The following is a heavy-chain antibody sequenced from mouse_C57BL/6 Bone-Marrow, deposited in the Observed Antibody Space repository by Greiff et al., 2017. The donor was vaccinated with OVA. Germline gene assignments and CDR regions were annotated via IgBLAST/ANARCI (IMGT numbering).Heavy chain of an antibody. Sequence: QVQLQQSGPELVKPGASVKISCKASGYAFSSSWMNWVKQRPGKGLEWIGRIYPGDGDTNYNGKFKGKATLTADKSSSTAYMQLSSLTSEDSAVYFCANYYGSSPYWGFDVWGTGTTVTVSS. CDR3: ANYYGSSPYWGFDV. V-gene: IGHV1-82*01. CDR2: IYPGDGDT. D-gene: IGHD1-1*01. CDR1: GYAFSSSW. J-gene: IGHJ1*03.